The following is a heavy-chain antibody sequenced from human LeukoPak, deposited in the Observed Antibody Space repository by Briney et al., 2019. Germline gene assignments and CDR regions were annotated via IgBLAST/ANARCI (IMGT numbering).Heavy chain of an antibody. Sequence: PGGSLRLSCAASGFTFSSYAMSWVRQAPGNGLEWVSAISGSGGSTYYADSVKGRFTIPRDNSKNTLYLQMNSLRAEDTAVYYCAKDRAQLWLTVYWGQGTLVTVSS. CDR1: GFTFSSYA. J-gene: IGHJ4*02. V-gene: IGHV3-23*01. CDR3: AKDRAQLWLTVY. CDR2: ISGSGGST. D-gene: IGHD5-18*01.